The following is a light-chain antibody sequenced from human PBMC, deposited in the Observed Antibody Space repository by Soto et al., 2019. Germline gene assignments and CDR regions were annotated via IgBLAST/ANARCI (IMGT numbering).Light chain of an antibody. J-gene: IGKJ1*01. CDR2: QAS. CDR3: QQYSSHST. Sequence: DLEITQKPSTLSASVGDRVTITCRASQSTRSYLAWYQQKPGKAPKLLIYQASSLENGVPSRFSGSGSGTEFSLTISSLQPDDFATYYCQQYSSHSTFGQGT. CDR1: QSTRSY. V-gene: IGKV1-5*03.